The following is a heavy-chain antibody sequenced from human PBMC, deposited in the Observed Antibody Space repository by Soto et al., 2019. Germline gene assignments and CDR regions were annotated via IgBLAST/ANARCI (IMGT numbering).Heavy chain of an antibody. CDR2: ISGSGDAI. CDR1: GFKFTDYY. Sequence: QVQLVESGGGLVKPGGSLRLSCAASGFKFTDYYMSWVRQAPGKGLEWLSYISGSGDAIYYADFVKGRFTISRDNAKKSVFLQMRSLRADDTALYYCARAPDCGEGSCYRHFDLWGQGTRVAVSS. J-gene: IGHJ4*02. D-gene: IGHD2-21*01. V-gene: IGHV3-11*01. CDR3: ARAPDCGEGSCYRHFDL.